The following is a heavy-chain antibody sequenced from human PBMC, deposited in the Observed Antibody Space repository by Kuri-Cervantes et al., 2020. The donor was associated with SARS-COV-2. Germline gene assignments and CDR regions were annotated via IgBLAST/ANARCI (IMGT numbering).Heavy chain of an antibody. V-gene: IGHV4-39*01. D-gene: IGHD3-9*01. J-gene: IGHJ6*03. CDR2: IYYSGST. CDR3: ARRSYYDFFTGYYIPFYMDV. CDR1: GGSISSSSYY. Sequence: SETLSLTCTVSGGSISSSSYYWGWIRQPPGKGLEWIGSIYYSGSTYYNPSLKSRVTISVDTSKNQFSLKLTSVTAADTAVYYCARRSYYDFFTGYYIPFYMDVWGTGTTVTVSS.